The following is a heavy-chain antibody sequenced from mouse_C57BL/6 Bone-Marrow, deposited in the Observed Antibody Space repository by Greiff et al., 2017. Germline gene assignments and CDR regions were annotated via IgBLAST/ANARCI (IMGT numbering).Heavy chain of an antibody. CDR2: IHPNSGST. D-gene: IGHD1-1*01. J-gene: IGHJ2*01. CDR3: ARGTTVVGDY. Sequence: QVHVKQPGAELVKPGASVKLSCKASGYTFTSYWMHWVKQRPGQGLEWIGMIHPNSGSTNYNEKFKSKATLTVDKSSSTAYMQLSSLTSEDSAVYYCARGTTVVGDYWGQGTTLTVSS. CDR1: GYTFTSYW. V-gene: IGHV1-64*01.